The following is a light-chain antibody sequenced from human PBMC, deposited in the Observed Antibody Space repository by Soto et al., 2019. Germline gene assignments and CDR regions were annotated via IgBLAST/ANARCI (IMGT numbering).Light chain of an antibody. J-gene: IGLJ2*01. Sequence: QSALPQPASVSWSPGQSITISCTGTSSDVGRYNLVSWYQQHPGKAPKLMIYEGSKRPSGVSNRFSGSKSGNTASLKISGLQAEDEADYYCCSYAGSSTPVVFGGGTKLAVL. V-gene: IGLV2-23*01. CDR2: EGS. CDR3: CSYAGSSTPVV. CDR1: SSDVGRYNL.